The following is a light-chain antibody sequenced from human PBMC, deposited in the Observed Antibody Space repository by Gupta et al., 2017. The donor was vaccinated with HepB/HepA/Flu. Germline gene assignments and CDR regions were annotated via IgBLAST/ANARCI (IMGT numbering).Light chain of an antibody. CDR2: AAS. J-gene: IGKJ1*01. Sequence: DIQMTQSPSSLSASVGDRVTITCRASQGIRNDLGWFQQKPGQAPKGLIYAASSLQSGAPSRFSGSGSGTEFTLTIRILQPEEFATYYCLQHNTYPPTFGQGTKVEI. V-gene: IGKV1-17*01. CDR1: QGIRND. CDR3: LQHNTYPPT.